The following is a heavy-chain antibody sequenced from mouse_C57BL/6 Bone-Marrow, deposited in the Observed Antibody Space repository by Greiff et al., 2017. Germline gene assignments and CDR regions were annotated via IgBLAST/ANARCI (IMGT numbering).Heavy chain of an antibody. V-gene: IGHV1-55*01. CDR2: IYPGSGST. D-gene: IGHD2-3*01. CDR3: ARWLLRDYAMDY. CDR1: GYTFTSYW. Sequence: VQLQQPGAELVKPGASVKMSCKASGYTFTSYWITWVKQRPGQGLEWIGEIYPGSGSTNYNEKFKSKATLTVDTSSSTAYMQLSSLTSEDSAGYYCARWLLRDYAMDYWGQGTSVTVSS. J-gene: IGHJ4*01.